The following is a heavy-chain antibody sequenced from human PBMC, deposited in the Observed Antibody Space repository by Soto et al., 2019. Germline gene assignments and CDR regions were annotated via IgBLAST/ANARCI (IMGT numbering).Heavy chain of an antibody. Sequence: QVHLVQSGAEVKRPGSSVKVSCQATGGTVSNYIISWVRQAPGQGLEWMGQIIPVFGTVNIAQRLQGRVTITADGATRTAKMELSSLTSEDTGVYYCARGEALMSDGYNYGYDYWGQGTQVIVSS. D-gene: IGHD3-22*01. CDR1: GGTVSNYI. V-gene: IGHV1-69*12. CDR3: ARGEALMSDGYNYGYDY. CDR2: IIPVFGTV. J-gene: IGHJ4*02.